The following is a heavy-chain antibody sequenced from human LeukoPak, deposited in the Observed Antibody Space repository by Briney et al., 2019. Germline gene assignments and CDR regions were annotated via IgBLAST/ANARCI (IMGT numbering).Heavy chain of an antibody. J-gene: IGHJ4*02. V-gene: IGHV1-2*02. CDR1: GGTFSSYA. D-gene: IGHD6-6*01. CDR3: ARVAARGY. Sequence: ASVKVSCKASGGTFSSYAISWVRQAPGQGLEWMGWINPNSGGTNYAQKFQGRVTMTRDTSISTAYMELSRLRSDDTAVYYCARVAARGYWGQGTLVTVSS. CDR2: INPNSGGT.